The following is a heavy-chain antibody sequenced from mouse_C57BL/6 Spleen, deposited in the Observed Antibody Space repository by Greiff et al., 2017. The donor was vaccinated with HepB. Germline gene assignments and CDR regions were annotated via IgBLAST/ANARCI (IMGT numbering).Heavy chain of an antibody. V-gene: IGHV1-52*01. Sequence: QVQLQQPGAELVRPGSSVKLSCKASGYTFTSYWMHWVKQRPIQGLEWIGNTDPSDSETHYNQKFKDKATLTVDKSSSTAYMQLSSLTSEDSAVYYCARQRLGYYFDYWGQGTTLTVSS. CDR2: TDPSDSET. D-gene: IGHD4-1*01. J-gene: IGHJ2*01. CDR1: GYTFTSYW. CDR3: ARQRLGYYFDY.